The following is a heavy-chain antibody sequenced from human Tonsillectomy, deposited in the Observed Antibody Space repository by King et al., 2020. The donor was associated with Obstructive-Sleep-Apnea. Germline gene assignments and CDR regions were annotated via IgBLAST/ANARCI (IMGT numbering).Heavy chain of an antibody. CDR1: GFSVSGNY. J-gene: IGHJ4*02. V-gene: IGHV3-53*04. CDR2: INSGGIT. CDR3: AAMTTVTPFDY. Sequence: VQLVESGGGLVQPGGSLRLSCAVSGFSVSGNYMSWVRQAPGKGLEWVSVINSGGITYYPDSVKGRFTISRHSSKNTLYLQMNGLRPQDTAVYYCAAMTTVTPFDYWGQGTLVTVSS. D-gene: IGHD4-17*01.